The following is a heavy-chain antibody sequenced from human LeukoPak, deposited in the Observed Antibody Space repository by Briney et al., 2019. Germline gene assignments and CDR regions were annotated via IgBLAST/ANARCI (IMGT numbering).Heavy chain of an antibody. V-gene: IGHV1-8*01. CDR2: MNPNSGNT. CDR1: GYTFTSYD. J-gene: IGHJ3*02. Sequence: ASVKVSCKASGYTFTSYDINWVRQATGQGLEWMGWMNPNSGNTGYAQKFQGRVTMTRNTSISTACMELSSLRSEDTAVYYCARGQAAAGKIDAFDIWGQGTMVTVSS. D-gene: IGHD6-13*01. CDR3: ARGQAAAGKIDAFDI.